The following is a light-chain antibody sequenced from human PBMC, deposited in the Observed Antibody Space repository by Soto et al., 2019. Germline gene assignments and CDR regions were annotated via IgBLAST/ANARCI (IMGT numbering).Light chain of an antibody. CDR2: AAS. Sequence: PMTPSVSSLSASVGDSVTITCRASQSITNDLGWYQQKPGKAPKLLIYAASSLQSGVPSRFSGSGSGTDFTLTISSLQPEDFATYYCQQDYNYPWTFGQGTKVDNK. CDR3: QQDYNYPWT. CDR1: QSITND. V-gene: IGKV1-6*01. J-gene: IGKJ1*01.